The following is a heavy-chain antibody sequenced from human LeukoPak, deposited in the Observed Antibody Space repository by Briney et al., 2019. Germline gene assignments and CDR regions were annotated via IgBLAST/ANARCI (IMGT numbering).Heavy chain of an antibody. J-gene: IGHJ6*03. Sequence: GGSLRLSCAASGFTFSDHYMDWVRQAPGKGLEWVGRTRNKANSYTTEYAAPVKGRFTISRDDSKNSLYLQMNSLKTEDTAVYYCAREGYYDFWSGYLPGYYYYYMDVWGKGTTVTVSS. CDR2: TRNKANSYTT. CDR3: AREGYYDFWSGYLPGYYYYYMDV. CDR1: GFTFSDHY. V-gene: IGHV3-72*01. D-gene: IGHD3-3*01.